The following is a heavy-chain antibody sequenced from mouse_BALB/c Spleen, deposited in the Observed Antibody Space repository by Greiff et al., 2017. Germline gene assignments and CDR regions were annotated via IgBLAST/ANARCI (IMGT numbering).Heavy chain of an antibody. CDR3: TGDGYYFDY. J-gene: IGHJ2*01. Sequence: EVQLVESGGGLVKPGGSLKLSCAASGFTFSSYTMSWVRQTPEKRLEWVATISSGGSYTYYPDSVRGRFTISRDNAKNTLYLQMSNLKSEDTAMYYCTGDGYYFDYWGQGTTVTVSS. D-gene: IGHD2-2*01. CDR1: GFTFSSYT. V-gene: IGHV5-6-4*01. CDR2: ISSGGSYT.